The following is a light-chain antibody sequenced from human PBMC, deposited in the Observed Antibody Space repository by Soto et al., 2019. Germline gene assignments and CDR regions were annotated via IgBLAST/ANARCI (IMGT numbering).Light chain of an antibody. CDR2: DAS. CDR3: QQSYIPPFT. J-gene: IGKJ3*01. Sequence: DIEMTQSPSSLSASEGDRVTITCRASQSINSYLNWYQQKPGKTPKLLIYDASALQSGVPSRFSGSGSETDFSLTITNLQPVDFATYYCQQSYIPPFTFGPGTTVDVK. CDR1: QSINSY. V-gene: IGKV1-39*01.